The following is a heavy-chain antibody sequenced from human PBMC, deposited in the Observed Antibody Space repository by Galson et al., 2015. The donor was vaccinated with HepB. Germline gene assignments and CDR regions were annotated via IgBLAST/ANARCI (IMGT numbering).Heavy chain of an antibody. CDR1: GFTFSNYA. V-gene: IGHV3-23*01. CDR2: IIGSGDAT. J-gene: IGHJ3*02. Sequence: SLRLSCAASGFTFSNYAMTWVRQAPGKGLAWVSTIIGSGDATYCADSVKGRFTISRDNSKNTLFLQMNNLRVEDTAVYYCAKDIVPRLVHAFDIWGLGTMVTVSS. D-gene: IGHD3-16*02. CDR3: AKDIVPRLVHAFDI.